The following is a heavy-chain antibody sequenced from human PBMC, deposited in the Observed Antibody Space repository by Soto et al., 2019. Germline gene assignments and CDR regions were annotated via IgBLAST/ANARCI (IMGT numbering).Heavy chain of an antibody. CDR3: ARVAAGYSYGHTYYFAY. CDR1: GGSVSSGSYY. CDR2: IYYSGST. J-gene: IGHJ4*02. D-gene: IGHD5-18*01. Sequence: SETLSLTCTVSGGSVSSGSYYWSWIRQPPGKGLEWIGYIYYSGSTNYNPSLKSRVTISVDTSKNQFSLKLSSVTAADTAVYYCARVAAGYSYGHTYYFAYWGQGTLVTVSS. V-gene: IGHV4-61*01.